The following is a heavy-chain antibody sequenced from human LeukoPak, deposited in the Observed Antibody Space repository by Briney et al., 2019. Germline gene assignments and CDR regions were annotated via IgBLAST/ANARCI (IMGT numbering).Heavy chain of an antibody. Sequence: ASVKVSCKASGYTFTSYGISWVRQAPGQGLEWMGWISAYNGNTNYAQKLQGRVTMTTDTSTSAAYMELRSLRSDVTAVYYCARDGADSSGYYPYYFDYWGQGTLVTVSS. D-gene: IGHD3-22*01. CDR2: ISAYNGNT. CDR3: ARDGADSSGYYPYYFDY. V-gene: IGHV1-18*01. J-gene: IGHJ4*02. CDR1: GYTFTSYG.